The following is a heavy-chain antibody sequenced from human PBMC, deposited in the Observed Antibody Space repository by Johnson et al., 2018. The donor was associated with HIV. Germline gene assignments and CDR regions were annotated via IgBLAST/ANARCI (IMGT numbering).Heavy chain of an antibody. J-gene: IGHJ3*02. CDR2: ISYDGSNQ. CDR1: GFTFDDYA. Sequence: QVQLVESGGGVVQPGGPLRLSCAASGFTFDDYAMHWVRQAPGKGLEWVAVISYDGSNQYYADSVKGRFTISRDNSKNTLYLQMNSLRPEDTAVYYCAKGPAYDGDYLHDAFDIWGQGTMVTVSS. CDR3: AKGPAYDGDYLHDAFDI. V-gene: IGHV3-30*18. D-gene: IGHD4-17*01.